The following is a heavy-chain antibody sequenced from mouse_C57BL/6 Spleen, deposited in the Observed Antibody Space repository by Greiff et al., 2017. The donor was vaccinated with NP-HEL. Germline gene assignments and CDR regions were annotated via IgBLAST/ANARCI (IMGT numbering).Heavy chain of an antibody. CDR3: ARSSTVPHYYAMDY. CDR2: INPNNGGT. J-gene: IGHJ4*01. V-gene: IGHV1-26*01. Sequence: VQLQQSGPELVKPGASVKISCKASGYTFTDYYMNWVKQSHGKSLEWIGDINPNNGGTSYNQKFKGKATLTVDKSSSTAYMELRSLTSEDSAVYYGARSSTVPHYYAMDYWGQGTSVTVSS. D-gene: IGHD1-1*01. CDR1: GYTFTDYY.